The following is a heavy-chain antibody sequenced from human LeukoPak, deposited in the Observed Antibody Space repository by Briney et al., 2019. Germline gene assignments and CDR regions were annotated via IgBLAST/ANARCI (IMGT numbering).Heavy chain of an antibody. CDR2: IKQDGSEK. CDR1: GFTFSSYG. CDR3: AKSANWNYGDY. D-gene: IGHD1-7*01. Sequence: GGSLRLSCAASGFTFSSYGMHWVRQAPGKGLEWVANIKQDGSEKYYVDSVKGRFTISRDNAKNSLYLQMNSLRAEDTAVYYCAKSANWNYGDYWGQGTLVTVSS. V-gene: IGHV3-7*01. J-gene: IGHJ4*02.